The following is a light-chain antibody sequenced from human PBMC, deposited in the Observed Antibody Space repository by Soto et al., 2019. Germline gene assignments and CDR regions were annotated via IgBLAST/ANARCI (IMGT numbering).Light chain of an antibody. CDR3: QQSYSTPT. CDR2: GAS. J-gene: IGKJ5*01. CDR1: QSVSSSY. Sequence: EIVLTHSPGTLSLSPGEIATLSCRASQSVSSSYLAWYQQKPGQAPRLLIYGASSRATGIPDRFSGSGSGTDFNLTISRLEPEDFATYYCQQSYSTPTFGQGTRLEIK. V-gene: IGKV3-20*01.